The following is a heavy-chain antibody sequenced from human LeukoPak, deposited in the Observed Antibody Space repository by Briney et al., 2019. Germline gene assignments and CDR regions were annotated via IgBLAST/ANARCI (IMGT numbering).Heavy chain of an antibody. V-gene: IGHV3-21*01. CDR1: GFTFSSYS. CDR3: ANLLLIAAATQQSNDY. Sequence: PGGSLRLSCAASGFTFSSYSMNWVRQAPGKGLEWVSSISSSSSYIYYADSVKGRFTISRDNAKNSLYLQMNSLRAEDTAVYYCANLLLIAAATQQSNDYWGQGALVTVSS. J-gene: IGHJ4*02. CDR2: ISSSSSYI. D-gene: IGHD6-13*01.